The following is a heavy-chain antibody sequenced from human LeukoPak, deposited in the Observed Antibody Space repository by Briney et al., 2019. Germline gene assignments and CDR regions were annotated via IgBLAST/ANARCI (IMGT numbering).Heavy chain of an antibody. CDR1: GFTFSSYA. CDR3: AKEAYYDILTGYWEVDY. CDR2: ISGRGGST. D-gene: IGHD3-9*01. Sequence: GGSLRLSCAASGFTFSSYAMSWVRQAPGKGLEWVSAISGRGGSTYYADSVKGRFTISRDDSKNTLYLQMNSLRAEDTAVYYCAKEAYYDILTGYWEVDYWGQGTLVTVSS. J-gene: IGHJ4*02. V-gene: IGHV3-23*01.